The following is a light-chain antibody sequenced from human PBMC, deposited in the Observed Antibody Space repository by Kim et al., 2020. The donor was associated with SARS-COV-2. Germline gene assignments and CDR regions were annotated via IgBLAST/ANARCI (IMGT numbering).Light chain of an antibody. V-gene: IGKV3-20*01. CDR1: QSVRSNY. J-gene: IGKJ1*01. CDR3: QQYGDQART. CDR2: TAS. Sequence: PPGERATLSRRASQSVRSNYLAWYQQKPGPAPRLLIYTASSRATGIPDRFSGSGSGTYFTLTIRRLEPEDFAVYYCQQYGDQARTFGQGTKV.